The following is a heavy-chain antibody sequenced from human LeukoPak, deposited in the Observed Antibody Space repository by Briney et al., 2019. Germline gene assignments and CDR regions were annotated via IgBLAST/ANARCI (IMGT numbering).Heavy chain of an antibody. V-gene: IGHV1-2*06. CDR3: ARAKRTYGTGNWFDP. CDR2: INPNSGGT. J-gene: IGHJ5*02. D-gene: IGHD1-14*01. CDR1: GYTLTELS. Sequence: GASVKVSCKVSGYTLTELSMHWVRQAPGKGLEWMGRINPNSGGTNYAQKFQGRVTMTRDTSISTAYMELSRLRSDDTAVYYCARAKRTYGTGNWFDPWGQGTLVTVSS.